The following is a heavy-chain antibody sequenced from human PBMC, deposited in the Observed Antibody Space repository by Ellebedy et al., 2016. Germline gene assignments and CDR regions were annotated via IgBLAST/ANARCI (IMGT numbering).Heavy chain of an antibody. Sequence: SETLSLXXAVYGGSFSGYYWSWIRQPPGKGLEWIGEINHSGTTNYNASLKSRVTMSVDTSKNQFSLKLNSVTAADTAVYYCARGYEVRGVNNWFDPWGQGTLVTVSS. D-gene: IGHD3-10*01. CDR2: INHSGTT. CDR3: ARGYEVRGVNNWFDP. J-gene: IGHJ5*02. V-gene: IGHV4-34*01. CDR1: GGSFSGYY.